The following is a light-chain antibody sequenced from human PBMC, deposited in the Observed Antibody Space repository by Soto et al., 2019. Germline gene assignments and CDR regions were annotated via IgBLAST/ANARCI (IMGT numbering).Light chain of an antibody. CDR3: QQYKTWPFA. Sequence: EIVMTQSPATLSVSPGERATLSCRASQSVGSTLAWYQQKPGQAPRLLIYDASTRATGIPVRFSGSGSGTEFTLTSINLEDEDFTYYQCQQYKTWPFAFGHGTKVDIK. CDR1: QSVGST. CDR2: DAS. J-gene: IGKJ3*01. V-gene: IGKV3-15*01.